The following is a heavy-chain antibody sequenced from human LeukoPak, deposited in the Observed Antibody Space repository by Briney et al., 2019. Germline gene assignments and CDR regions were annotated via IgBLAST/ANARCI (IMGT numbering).Heavy chain of an antibody. CDR2: IKQDGSEK. CDR3: ARAYYYGSGSLYPDAFDI. V-gene: IGHV3-7*01. Sequence: GSLRLSCAASGFIFSSYGMHWVRQAPGKGLEWVANIKQDGSEKYYVDSVKGRFTISRDNAKNSLYLQMNSLRAEDTAVYYCARAYYYGSGSLYPDAFDIWGQGTMVTVSS. CDR1: GFIFSSYG. D-gene: IGHD3-10*01. J-gene: IGHJ3*02.